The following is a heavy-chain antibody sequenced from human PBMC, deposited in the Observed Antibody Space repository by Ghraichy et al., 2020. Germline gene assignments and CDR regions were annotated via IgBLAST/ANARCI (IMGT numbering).Heavy chain of an antibody. CDR2: INSDGSST. CDR3: ATVGRQWELDY. J-gene: IGHJ4*02. V-gene: IGHV3-74*03. CDR1: GFTFSSYW. D-gene: IGHD1-26*01. Sequence: GGSLRLSCVASGFTFSSYWMHWVRQAPGKGLVWVSRINSDGSSTTYADSVKGRFTISRDNAKNTLYLQMNSLRAEDTAVYFCATVGRQWELDYWGQGTLVTVSS.